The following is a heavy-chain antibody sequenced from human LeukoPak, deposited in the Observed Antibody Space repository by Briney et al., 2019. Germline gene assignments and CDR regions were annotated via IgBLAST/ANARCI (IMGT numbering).Heavy chain of an antibody. Sequence: GGSLRLSCTVSGFTVSNSMSWVRQAPGKGLEWVSFIYSDNTHYSDSVKGRFTISRDNSKKTLYLQMNSLRAEDTAVYYCARDVGYFGSGSYPDYFDYWGQGILVTVSS. J-gene: IGHJ4*02. CDR1: GFTVSNS. D-gene: IGHD3-10*01. V-gene: IGHV3-53*01. CDR2: IYSDNT. CDR3: ARDVGYFGSGSYPDYFDY.